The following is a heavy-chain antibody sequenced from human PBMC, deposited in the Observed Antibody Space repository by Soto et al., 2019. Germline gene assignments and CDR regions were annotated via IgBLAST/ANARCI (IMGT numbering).Heavy chain of an antibody. CDR3: ARDWVAAAPYGMDV. D-gene: IGHD6-13*01. J-gene: IGHJ6*02. Sequence: SETLSLTCTVSGGSISSGDYYWSWIRQPPGKGLEWIGYIYYSGSTYYNPSLKSRVTISVDTSKNQFSLKLSSVTAADTAVYYCARDWVAAAPYGMDVWGQGTTVTVSS. CDR1: GGSISSGDYY. CDR2: IYYSGST. V-gene: IGHV4-30-4*01.